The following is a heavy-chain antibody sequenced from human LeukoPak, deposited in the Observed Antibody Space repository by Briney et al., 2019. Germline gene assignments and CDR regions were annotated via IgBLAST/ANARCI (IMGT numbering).Heavy chain of an antibody. V-gene: IGHV1-2*02. CDR2: INPNSGGT. D-gene: IGHD1-7*01. J-gene: IGHJ5*02. CDR3: AREHTLGGGTTGDWFDP. CDR1: GYTFTGYY. Sequence: ASVKVSCKASGYTFTGYYMHWVRQAPGQGLEWMGWINPNSGGTNYAQKFQGRVTMTRDTSISTAYMELSRLRSDDTAVYYCAREHTLGGGTTGDWFDPWGQGTLVTVSS.